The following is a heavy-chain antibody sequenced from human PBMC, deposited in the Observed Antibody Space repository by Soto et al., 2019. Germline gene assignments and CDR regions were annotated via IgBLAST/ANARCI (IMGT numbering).Heavy chain of an antibody. CDR2: VNPNSGGT. CDR1: GYTFTGYY. CDR3: VTSRVSIAVAGETEYYFDY. J-gene: IGHJ4*02. D-gene: IGHD6-19*01. V-gene: IGHV1-2*04. Sequence: ASVKVSCKASGYTFTGYYVHWVRQAPGQGLEWMGWVNPNSGGTNYAQKFQGWVTMTRDTSISTAYMELSRLRSDDTAVYYCVTSRVSIAVAGETEYYFDYWGQGTLVTVSS.